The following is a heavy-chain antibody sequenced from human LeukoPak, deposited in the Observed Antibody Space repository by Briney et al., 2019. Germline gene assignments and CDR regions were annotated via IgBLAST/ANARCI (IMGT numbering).Heavy chain of an antibody. CDR3: AKTRAVRRQGFDY. D-gene: IGHD4-17*01. CDR1: GFTFGSYA. V-gene: IGHV3-23*01. Sequence: GGSLRLSCAASGFTFGSYAMSWVRQAPGKGLEWVSAISGSGGSTYYADSVKGRFTISRDNSKNTLYLQMNSLRAEDTAVYYCAKTRAVRRQGFDYWGQGTLVTVSS. J-gene: IGHJ4*02. CDR2: ISGSGGST.